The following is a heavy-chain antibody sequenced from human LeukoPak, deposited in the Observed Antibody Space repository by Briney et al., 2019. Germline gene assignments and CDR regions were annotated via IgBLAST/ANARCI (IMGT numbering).Heavy chain of an antibody. J-gene: IGHJ6*02. V-gene: IGHV3-53*01. CDR2: IYSGGST. D-gene: IGHD3-10*01. CDR1: GFTLSSYW. Sequence: GGSLRLSCVASGFTLSSYWMSWVRQAPGKGLEWVSVIYSGGSTYYADSVKGRFTISRDNSKNTLYLQMNSLRAEDTAVYYCASHRWFGELSYYYGMDVWGQGTTVTVSS. CDR3: ASHRWFGELSYYYGMDV.